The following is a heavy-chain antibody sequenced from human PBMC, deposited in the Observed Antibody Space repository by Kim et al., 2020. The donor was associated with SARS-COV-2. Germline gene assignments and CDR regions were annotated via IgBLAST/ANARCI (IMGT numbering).Heavy chain of an antibody. CDR1: GFTFNSYA. Sequence: GGSLRLSCAASGFTFNSYAMSWVRQAPGKGLDWVSTISIGGSTYYADSVKGRFTISRDNSKNTLYLQINSLRAEDTAIYYCAKAPLRGVIAYFDYWGQGTQVTVSS. D-gene: IGHD3-10*01. V-gene: IGHV3-23*01. J-gene: IGHJ4*02. CDR2: ISIGGST. CDR3: AKAPLRGVIAYFDY.